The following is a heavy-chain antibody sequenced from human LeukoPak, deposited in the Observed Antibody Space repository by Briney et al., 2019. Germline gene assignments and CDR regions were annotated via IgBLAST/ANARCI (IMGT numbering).Heavy chain of an antibody. J-gene: IGHJ4*02. CDR1: GYTFTNYG. V-gene: IGHV1-18*01. D-gene: IGHD2-8*02. CDR2: ISAYNGNT. Sequence: ASVKVSCKASGYTFTNYGISWVRQAPGQGPEWVGWISAYNGNTVYAQKPQGRVTMTTDASTSTAYMELRSLTSDDTAVYYCAKDVWSSRQTIDFDYWGQGTLVTVSS. CDR3: AKDVWSSRQTIDFDY.